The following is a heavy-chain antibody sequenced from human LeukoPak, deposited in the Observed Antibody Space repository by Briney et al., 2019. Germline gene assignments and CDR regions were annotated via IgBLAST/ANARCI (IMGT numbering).Heavy chain of an antibody. Sequence: PGGSLRLSCAASGFTFDDYAMPWVRQAPGKGLEWVSGISWNSGSIGYADSVKGRFTISRDNAKNSLYLQMNSLRAEDTALYYCAKGGSSSWPHYFDYWGQGTLVTVSS. CDR2: ISWNSGSI. CDR3: AKGGSSSWPHYFDY. D-gene: IGHD6-13*01. J-gene: IGHJ4*02. CDR1: GFTFDDYA. V-gene: IGHV3-9*01.